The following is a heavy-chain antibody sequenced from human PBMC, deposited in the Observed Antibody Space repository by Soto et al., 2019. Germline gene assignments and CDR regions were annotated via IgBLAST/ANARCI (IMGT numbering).Heavy chain of an antibody. J-gene: IGHJ5*02. D-gene: IGHD3-3*01. V-gene: IGHV1-46*01. Sequence: ASVKVSCKASGYTFTKFHIHWVRQAPGQGLEWMGMIDPSGGVTRDAQKLQCRVTMTTDTSTSTAYMELRSLRSDDTAVYYCARQLPLLPRVTIFGVVIENNWFDPWGQGTLVTVSS. CDR3: ARQLPLLPRVTIFGVVIENNWFDP. CDR1: GYTFTKFH. CDR2: IDPSGGVT.